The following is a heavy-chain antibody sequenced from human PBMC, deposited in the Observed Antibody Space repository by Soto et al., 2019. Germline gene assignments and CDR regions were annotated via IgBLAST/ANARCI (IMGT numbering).Heavy chain of an antibody. CDR1: GFTFSSYG. Sequence: PGGSLRLSCAASGFTFSSYGMHWVRQAPGKGLEWVAVISYDGSNKYYADSVKGRFTISRDNSKNTLYLQMNSLRAEDTAVYYCARRGGVVRKPSMDVWGQGTTVTVSS. V-gene: IGHV3-30*03. CDR2: ISYDGSNK. CDR3: ARRGGVVRKPSMDV. D-gene: IGHD3-16*01. J-gene: IGHJ6*02.